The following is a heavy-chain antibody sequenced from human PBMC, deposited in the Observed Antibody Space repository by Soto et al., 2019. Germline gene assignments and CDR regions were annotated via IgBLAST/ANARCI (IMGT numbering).Heavy chain of an antibody. CDR3: ARAVVVPAAIKTNWFDP. D-gene: IGHD2-2*02. Sequence: PSETLSLTCTVSGGTISSYYWSWIRQPPGKGLEWIGYIYYSGSTNYNASLKSRVTISVDTSKNQFSLKLSSVTAADTAVYYCARAVVVPAAIKTNWFDPWGQGTLVTVSS. V-gene: IGHV4-59*01. CDR1: GGTISSYY. CDR2: IYYSGST. J-gene: IGHJ5*02.